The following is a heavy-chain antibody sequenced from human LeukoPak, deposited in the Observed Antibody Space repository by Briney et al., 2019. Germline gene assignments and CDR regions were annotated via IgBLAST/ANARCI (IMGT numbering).Heavy chain of an antibody. CDR3: AKRNSSGWAPYWY. D-gene: IGHD6-19*01. CDR2: ISGDGGST. Sequence: QPGGSLRLSCAGFGLTFSNYAMTWVRQAPGKGLEWVSAISGDGGSTYYADSVKGRFTISRDNSKNTLYLQMDSLRAEDTALYYCAKRNSSGWAPYWYWGQGTLVTVSS. V-gene: IGHV3-23*01. J-gene: IGHJ4*02. CDR1: GLTFSNYA.